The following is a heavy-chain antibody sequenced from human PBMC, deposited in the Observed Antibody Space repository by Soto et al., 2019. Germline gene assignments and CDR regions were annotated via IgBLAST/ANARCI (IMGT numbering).Heavy chain of an antibody. CDR1: GGSIISGGYY. V-gene: IGHV4-61*08. CDR3: ARVFRPVTMVRGVGYYFDY. Sequence: PLETLSLTCTVSGGSIISGGYYWSWIRQPPEKGLKWIGYIYYSGSTNYNPSLKSRVTISVDTSKNQFSLKLSSVTAADTAVYYCARVFRPVTMVRGVGYYFDYWGQGTLVTVSS. CDR2: IYYSGST. D-gene: IGHD3-10*01. J-gene: IGHJ4*02.